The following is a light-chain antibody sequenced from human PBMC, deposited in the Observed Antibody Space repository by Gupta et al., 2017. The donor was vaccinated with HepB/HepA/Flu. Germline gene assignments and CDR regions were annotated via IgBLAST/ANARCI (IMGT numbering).Light chain of an antibody. CDR3: QETNDTPRT. Sequence: DIQMTQSPSSLSASVGDRVTITCRASQSISSYLNRYQQKPGKAPELLIYAASTLQTGVPSRFSGSGSGTDFTLTVSSLQPEDFATYYCQETNDTPRTFGGGTKVEIK. J-gene: IGKJ4*01. CDR1: QSISSY. CDR2: AAS. V-gene: IGKV1-39*01.